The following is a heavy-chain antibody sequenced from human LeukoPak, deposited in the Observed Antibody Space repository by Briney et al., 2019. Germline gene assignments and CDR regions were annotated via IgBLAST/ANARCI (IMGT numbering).Heavy chain of an antibody. CDR3: AREVYDSSGHRKFDS. CDR2: IYNSGNT. Sequence: YIYNSGNTYYNPSLQSRGDISLDTSKKQFSLKLSSVTAADTAVYYCAREVYDSSGHRKFDSWGQGTLVTVSS. V-gene: IGHV4-31*02. D-gene: IGHD3-22*01. J-gene: IGHJ4*02.